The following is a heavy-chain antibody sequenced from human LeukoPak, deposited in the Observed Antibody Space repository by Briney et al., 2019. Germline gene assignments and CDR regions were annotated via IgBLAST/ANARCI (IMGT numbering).Heavy chain of an antibody. J-gene: IGHJ4*02. CDR2: IYYSGGT. CDR3: ARDGLYDSSGYYMDS. Sequence: PSETLSLTCTVSGCAISSYYLSWIRQPPGKGLEWIGYIYYSGGTKYNPSLMSRVTTSVDRAQSQFSLSLSSATAADTAVYYCARDGLYDSSGYYMDSWGQGTLVIVSS. CDR1: GCAISSYY. V-gene: IGHV4-59*01. D-gene: IGHD3-22*01.